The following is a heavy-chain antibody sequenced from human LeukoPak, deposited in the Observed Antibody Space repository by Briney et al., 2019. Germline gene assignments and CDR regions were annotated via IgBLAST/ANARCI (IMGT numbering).Heavy chain of an antibody. Sequence: ASVKVSCKASGYTFTGYYMHWVRQAPGRGLEWMGWINPNSGGTNYAQKFQGRVTMTRDTSISTAYMELSRLRSDDTAVYYCARGRETTLEWLLWYWFDPWGQGTLVTVSS. CDR1: GYTFTGYY. CDR2: INPNSGGT. CDR3: ARGRETTLEWLLWYWFDP. J-gene: IGHJ5*02. D-gene: IGHD3-3*01. V-gene: IGHV1-2*02.